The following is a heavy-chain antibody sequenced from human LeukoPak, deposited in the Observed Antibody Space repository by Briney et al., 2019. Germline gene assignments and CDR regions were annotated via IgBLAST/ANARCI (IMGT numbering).Heavy chain of an antibody. CDR3: AKDRHSGSQIFDY. CDR2: IWNDGSNK. CDR1: GFTFSSHG. J-gene: IGHJ4*02. Sequence: PGGSLRLSCAASGFTFSSHGMHWVRQAPGKGLEWVAFIWNDGSNKYYADSVKGRFTISRDNSKNTLYLQMNSLRAEDTAVYYCAKDRHSGSQIFDYWGQGTLVTVSS. D-gene: IGHD3-22*01. V-gene: IGHV3-30*02.